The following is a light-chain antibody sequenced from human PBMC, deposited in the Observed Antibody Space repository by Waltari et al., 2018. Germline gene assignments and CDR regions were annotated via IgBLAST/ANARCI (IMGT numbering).Light chain of an antibody. Sequence: EIVMTQSPATLSVSPGESATLACRASQSVSSNLVWYQQKPGQAPSLLIYGASTRATGVPARFSGSGSGTDFTLTISRVEAEDVGVYYCMQGIHPPRTFGPGTKVDIK. CDR3: MQGIHPPRT. J-gene: IGKJ3*01. CDR1: QSVSSN. CDR2: GAS. V-gene: IGKV3-15*01.